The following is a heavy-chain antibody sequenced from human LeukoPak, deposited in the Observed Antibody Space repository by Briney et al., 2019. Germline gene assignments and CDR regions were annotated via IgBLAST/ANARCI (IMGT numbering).Heavy chain of an antibody. CDR2: IKQDGDEK. J-gene: IGHJ1*01. D-gene: IGHD1-26*01. CDR1: GFTFSGYW. Sequence: LPGGSLRLSCAASGFTFSGYWMTWVRQAPGKGLEWVANIKQDGDEKYYVDSVKGRFTISRDNAKNSLYLQMTSLRAEDTAVYYCACSGTYAYFQQWGQGTLVTVSS. V-gene: IGHV3-7*01. CDR3: ACSGTYAYFQQ.